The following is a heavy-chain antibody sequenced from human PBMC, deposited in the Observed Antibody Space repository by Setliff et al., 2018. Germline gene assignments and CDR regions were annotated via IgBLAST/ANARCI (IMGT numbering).Heavy chain of an antibody. CDR3: ARDPGFRSGTWSLDV. V-gene: IGHV4-39*07. CDR2: VSFSGST. J-gene: IGHJ4*02. Sequence: SETLSLTCAVSGGSITSGYYYWTWIRQSPGKGLEWIGTVSFSGSTFYNPSLESRLTILLDTSKNHFSLTVTSVTAADAAMYFCARDPGFRSGTWSLDVWGQGILVTVSS. D-gene: IGHD3-16*02. CDR1: GGSITSGYYY.